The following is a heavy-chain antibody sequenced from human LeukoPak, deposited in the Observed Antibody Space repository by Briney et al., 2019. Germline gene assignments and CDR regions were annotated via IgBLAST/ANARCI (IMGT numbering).Heavy chain of an antibody. CDR1: GFTFSTYA. CDR3: ARSKGRAIPPYFDY. CDR2: ISFDGSNK. D-gene: IGHD1-26*01. V-gene: IGHV3-30*04. J-gene: IGHJ4*02. Sequence: AGGSLRLSCAASGFTFSTYAMHWVRQAPGKGLEWVAVISFDGSNKYYADSVKGRFTISRDSSKNTLYLQMNSLRAEDTAVYYCARSKGRAIPPYFDYWGQGTLVTVSS.